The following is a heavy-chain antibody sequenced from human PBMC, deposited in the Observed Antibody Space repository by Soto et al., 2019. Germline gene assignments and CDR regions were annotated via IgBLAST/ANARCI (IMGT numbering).Heavy chain of an antibody. CDR2: IWYDGSNK. V-gene: IGHV3-33*01. D-gene: IGHD4-17*01. J-gene: IGHJ4*02. CDR1: GFTFSSYG. CDR3: ATTVTTFGY. Sequence: QVQLVESGGGVVQPGRSLRLSCAASGFTFSSYGMHWVRQAPGKGLEWVAVIWYDGSNKYYADSVKGRFTISRDNSKNTLYLQINSLRAEDTAVYYCATTVTTFGYWGQGTLVTVSS.